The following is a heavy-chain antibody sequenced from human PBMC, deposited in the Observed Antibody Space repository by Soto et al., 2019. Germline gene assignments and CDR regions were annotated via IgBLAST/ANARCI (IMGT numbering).Heavy chain of an antibody. CDR3: AKDGDVGAMVTGAFDI. Sequence: GGSLRLSCAASGFTFSSYAMSWVRQAPGKGLEWVSAISGSGGSTYYADSVKGRFTISRDNSKNTLYLQMNSLRAEDTAVYYCAKDGDVGAMVTGAFDIWGQGTMVTVSS. V-gene: IGHV3-23*01. CDR1: GFTFSSYA. D-gene: IGHD5-18*01. J-gene: IGHJ3*02. CDR2: ISGSGGST.